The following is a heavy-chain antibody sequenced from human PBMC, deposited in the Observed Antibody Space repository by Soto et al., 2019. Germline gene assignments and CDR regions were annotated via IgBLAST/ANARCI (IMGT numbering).Heavy chain of an antibody. Sequence: QVQLQESGPGLVKPSQTLSLTCTVSGGSISSGGYYWSWIRQHPGKGLEWIGYIYYSGSTYYNPSPKRRVTISGETSKNQFSLKLSSGDAAEKAVYYCAGTNVSDGKGFDYWGQGTLVTVSS. D-gene: IGHD2-8*01. J-gene: IGHJ4*02. CDR1: GGSISSGGYY. CDR3: AGTNVSDGKGFDY. V-gene: IGHV4-31*03. CDR2: IYYSGST.